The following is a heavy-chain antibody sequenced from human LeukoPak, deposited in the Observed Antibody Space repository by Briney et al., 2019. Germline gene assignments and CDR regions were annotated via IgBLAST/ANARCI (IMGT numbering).Heavy chain of an antibody. CDR2: IIPIFGTA. CDR3: ARGTTITGTTIYYYYYYGMDV. V-gene: IGHV1-69*13. Sequence: SVKVSCKASGGTFSSYAISWVRQAPGQGLEWMGGIIPIFGTANYAQKFQGRVTITADESTSTAYMELSSLRSEDTAVYYCARGTTITGTTIYYYYYYGMDVWGQGTTVTVSS. CDR1: GGTFSSYA. D-gene: IGHD1-7*01. J-gene: IGHJ6*02.